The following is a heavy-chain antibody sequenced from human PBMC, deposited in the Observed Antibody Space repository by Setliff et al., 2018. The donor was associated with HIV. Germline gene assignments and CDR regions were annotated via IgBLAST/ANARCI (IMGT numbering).Heavy chain of an antibody. CDR2: IFYTGST. CDR1: NDSISSSTAHY. J-gene: IGHJ4*02. Sequence: LSETLSLTCTVSNDSISSSTAHYWGWIRQPPGKGLEWIGSIFYTGSTYYSTSLKSRVTISVDTSKNQFSLKLSSVTAADTAVYYCARHFGGDYQLPDLFDYWGQGTLVTVSS. V-gene: IGHV4-39*01. CDR3: ARHFGGDYQLPDLFDY. D-gene: IGHD2-2*01.